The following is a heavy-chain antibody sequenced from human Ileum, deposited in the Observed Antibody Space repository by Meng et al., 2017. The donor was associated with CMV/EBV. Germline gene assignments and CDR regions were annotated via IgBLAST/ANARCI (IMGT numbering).Heavy chain of an antibody. CDR2: IITNTGGT. CDR1: GGTFSSYA. CDR3: ARGHNFGFEY. Sequence: QVQLVQSGAEVKKPGSSVKVSCKASGGTFSSYAISWVRQAPGQGLEWMGGIITNTGGTNYAQKFQGRVTMTRDTSISTGYMELNSLRSDDTAVYYCARGHNFGFEYWGQGTLVTVSS. J-gene: IGHJ4*02. V-gene: IGHV1-2*02. D-gene: IGHD1-1*01.